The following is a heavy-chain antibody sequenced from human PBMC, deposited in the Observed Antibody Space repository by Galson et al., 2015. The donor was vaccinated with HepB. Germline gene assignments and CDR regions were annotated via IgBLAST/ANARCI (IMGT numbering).Heavy chain of an antibody. CDR3: VRALGGSYFYGMDV. Sequence: ETLSLTCSVSGASISISTFYWVWIRQTPVKGLEWIGNVHSSGVTYYNPSLNNRVTVSGDTAKNQFSLRVRSVTAADTAVYYCVRALGGSYFYGMDVRGQGTTVIVSS. J-gene: IGHJ6*02. CDR1: GASISISTFY. CDR2: VHSSGVT. V-gene: IGHV4-39*01.